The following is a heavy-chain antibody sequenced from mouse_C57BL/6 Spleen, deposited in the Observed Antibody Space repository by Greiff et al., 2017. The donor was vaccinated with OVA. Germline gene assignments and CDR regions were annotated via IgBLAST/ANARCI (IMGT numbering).Heavy chain of an antibody. CDR2: INPNNGGT. CDR3: APSYYSNLPFAY. J-gene: IGHJ3*01. D-gene: IGHD2-5*01. Sequence: EVKLQQSGPELVKPGASVKISCKASGYTFTDYYMNWVKQSHGKSLEWIGDINPNNGGTSYNQKFKGKATLTVDKSSSTAYMELRSLTSEDSAVYYCAPSYYSNLPFAYWGQGTLVTVSA. V-gene: IGHV1-26*01. CDR1: GYTFTDYY.